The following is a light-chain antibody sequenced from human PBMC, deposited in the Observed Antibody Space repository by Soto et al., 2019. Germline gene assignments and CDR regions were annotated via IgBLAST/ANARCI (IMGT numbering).Light chain of an antibody. V-gene: IGKV3-15*01. CDR3: QQYNNWPRT. J-gene: IGKJ1*01. CDR1: QSVSSN. CDR2: GAS. Sequence: EIVTTQSPSTLSVSPGQRATLSCRSSQSVSSNLAWYQQKPGQAPRLLIYGASTRATGIPARFSGSGSGTEFTLTISSMQSEDFAVYYCQQYNNWPRTFGQGTKVDXK.